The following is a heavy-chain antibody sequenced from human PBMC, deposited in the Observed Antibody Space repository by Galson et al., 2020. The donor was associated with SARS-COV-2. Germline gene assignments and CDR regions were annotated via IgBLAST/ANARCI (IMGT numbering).Heavy chain of an antibody. CDR1: GGSISSGGYY. CDR3: ARDLSTVTIHFDAFDI. J-gene: IGHJ3*02. D-gene: IGHD4-17*01. Sequence: SETLSLTCTVSGGSISSGGYYWSWNRPHTGQGLEWNRYIYYSGSTYYNPYLKSRVTISVDTSKNQFSLKLSSVTAADTAVYYCARDLSTVTIHFDAFDIWGQVTMVTVSS. V-gene: IGHV4-31*03. CDR2: IYYSGST.